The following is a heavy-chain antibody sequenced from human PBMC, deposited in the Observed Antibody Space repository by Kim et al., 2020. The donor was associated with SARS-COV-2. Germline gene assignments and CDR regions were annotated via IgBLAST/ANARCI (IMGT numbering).Heavy chain of an antibody. CDR2: ITGGGGGT. CDR3: AKASAPVPRVTPPDC. Sequence: GGSLRLSCAASGFTFSSYAMTWVRQAPGKGLEWVSAITGGGGGTYFADSVKGRFTISRDNSKSTLYLQMNSLRADDTAVYYCAKASAPVPRVTPPDCWGQGTLATVSS. V-gene: IGHV3-23*01. CDR1: GFTFSSYA. J-gene: IGHJ4*02. D-gene: IGHD2-2*01.